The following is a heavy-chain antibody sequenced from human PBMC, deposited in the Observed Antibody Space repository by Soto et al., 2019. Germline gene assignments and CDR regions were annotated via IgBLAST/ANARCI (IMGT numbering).Heavy chain of an antibody. Sequence: GESLKISCKGSGYGFTSYWIGWVRQMPGKGLEWMGIIYPGDSDTRYSPSFQGQVTISADKSISTAYLQWSSLKASDTAMYYCARPNCSGGSCYSLPEYFQHWGQGTLVTVSS. CDR2: IYPGDSDT. CDR1: GYGFTSYW. D-gene: IGHD2-15*01. V-gene: IGHV5-51*01. J-gene: IGHJ1*01. CDR3: ARPNCSGGSCYSLPEYFQH.